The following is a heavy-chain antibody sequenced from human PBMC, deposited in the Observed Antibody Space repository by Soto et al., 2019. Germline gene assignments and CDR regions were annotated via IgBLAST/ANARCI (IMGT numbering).Heavy chain of an antibody. CDR3: AKNGQPPYSSYVLDV. CDR1: GYTFSRYG. D-gene: IGHD2-8*01. J-gene: IGHJ6*04. CDR2: ISGYNGDT. V-gene: IGHV1-18*01. Sequence: QGQLVQSGGEVKKPGASVKVSCKTSGYTFSRYGISWVRQAPGQGLEWMGWISGYNGDTNYARKFQGRVTMTIDTSTTTAYMELRSLTSDDTPVYYCAKNGQPPYSSYVLDVGGKGTT.